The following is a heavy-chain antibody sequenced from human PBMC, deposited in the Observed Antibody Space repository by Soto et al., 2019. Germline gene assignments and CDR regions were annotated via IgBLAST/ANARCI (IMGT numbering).Heavy chain of an antibody. CDR2: IKQDGSEK. CDR1: GFTFSSYW. Sequence: GGSLRLSCAASGFTFSSYWMSWVRQAPGKGLEWVANIKQDGSEKYYVDSVKGRFTISRDNAKNSLYLQMNSLRAEDTAVYYCARMEENPIKYSTVAFWSAFDIWGRGTMVTVSS. J-gene: IGHJ3*02. D-gene: IGHD3-3*01. CDR3: ARMEENPIKYSTVAFWSAFDI. V-gene: IGHV3-7*01.